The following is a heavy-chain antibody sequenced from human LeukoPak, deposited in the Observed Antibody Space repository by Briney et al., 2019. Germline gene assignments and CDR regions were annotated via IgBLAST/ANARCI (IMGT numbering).Heavy chain of an antibody. CDR3: ARDRIEGGSAQGMDV. V-gene: IGHV3-53*01. D-gene: IGHD3-16*01. CDR2: IYSGGST. J-gene: IGHJ6*02. CDR1: GLTVSNNY. Sequence: PGGSLRLSCAASGLTVSNNYMSWVRQAPGKGLEWVSVIYSGGSTYYADSVKGRFTISRDNSKNTLYLQMNSLRAEDTAVYYCARDRIEGGSAQGMDVWGQGTTVTVSS.